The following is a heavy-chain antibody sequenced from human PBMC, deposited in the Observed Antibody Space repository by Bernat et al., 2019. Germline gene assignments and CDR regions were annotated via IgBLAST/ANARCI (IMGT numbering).Heavy chain of an antibody. V-gene: IGHV1-3*01. CDR3: ARGGDVRYFDL. J-gene: IGHJ2*01. D-gene: IGHD7-27*01. CDR1: GYTFTSYA. Sequence: QVQLVQSGAEVKKPGASVKVSCKASGYTFTSYAMHWVRQAPGQRLEWMGWINAGNGNTKYSQKFQGRDTITRDTSASTAYVELSSVRSEDTAVYYCARGGDVRYFDLWGRGTLVTVSS. CDR2: INAGNGNT.